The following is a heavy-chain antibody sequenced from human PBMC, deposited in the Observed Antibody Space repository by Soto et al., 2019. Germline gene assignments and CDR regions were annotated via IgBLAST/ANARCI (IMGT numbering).Heavy chain of an antibody. CDR2: ISGSGGST. CDR3: AKDQPYCGGDCYTHFDY. J-gene: IGHJ4*02. CDR1: GFTFSSYA. D-gene: IGHD2-21*02. Sequence: GGSLRLSCAASGFTFSSYAMSWVRQAPGKGLEWVSAISGSGGSTYYADSVEGRFTISRDNSKNTLYLQMNSLRAEDTAVYYCAKDQPYCGGDCYTHFDYWGQGTLVTVSS. V-gene: IGHV3-23*01.